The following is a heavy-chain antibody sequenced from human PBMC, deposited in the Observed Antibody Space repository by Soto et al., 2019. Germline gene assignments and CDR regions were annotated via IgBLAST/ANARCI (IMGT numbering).Heavy chain of an antibody. Sequence: TSETLSLTCTVSGGSISSYYWSWIRQPPGKGLEWIGYIYYSGSTNYNPSLKSRVTISVDASKNQFSLKLSSVTAADTAVYYCARLNYYDSSGYYLFDYWGQGTLVTVSS. CDR2: IYYSGST. J-gene: IGHJ4*02. D-gene: IGHD3-22*01. CDR1: GGSISSYY. V-gene: IGHV4-59*01. CDR3: ARLNYYDSSGYYLFDY.